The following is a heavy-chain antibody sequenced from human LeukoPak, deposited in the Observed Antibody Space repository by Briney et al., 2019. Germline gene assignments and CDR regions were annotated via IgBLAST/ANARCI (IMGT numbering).Heavy chain of an antibody. CDR2: IIPIFGTA. Sequence: ASVKVSCKASGGTFSSYAISWVRQAPEQGLEWMGGIIPIFGTANYAQKFQGRVTITADESTSTAYMELSSLRSEDTAVYYCARGFRSPPLRFGSPYGMDVWGQGTTVTVSS. CDR3: ARGFRSPPLRFGSPYGMDV. V-gene: IGHV1-69*13. D-gene: IGHD2-15*01. J-gene: IGHJ6*02. CDR1: GGTFSSYA.